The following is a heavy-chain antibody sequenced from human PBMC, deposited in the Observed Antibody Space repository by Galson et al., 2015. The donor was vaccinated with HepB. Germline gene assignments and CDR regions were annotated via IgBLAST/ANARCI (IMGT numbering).Heavy chain of an antibody. V-gene: IGHV1-18*01. CDR3: ARGDYGSESYYNGDVFDI. D-gene: IGHD3-10*01. CDR1: GYIFSSYG. J-gene: IGHJ3*02. CDR2: ISVYNGNT. Sequence: SVKVSCKASGYIFSSYGITWVRQAPGQGLEWMGWISVYNGNTQYAQKLQGRVTMTTDTSTSTVYMELRSLRSDDTAMYYCARGDYGSESYYNGDVFDIWGQGTMVIVSS.